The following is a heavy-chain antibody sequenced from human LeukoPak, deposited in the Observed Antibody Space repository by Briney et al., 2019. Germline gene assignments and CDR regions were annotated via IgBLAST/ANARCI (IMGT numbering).Heavy chain of an antibody. CDR3: AKQMVERPHCYYMDV. D-gene: IGHD2-15*01. CDR1: GFIFSSFG. V-gene: IGHV3-30*02. CDR2: IQDDESNK. Sequence: GGSLRLSCAASGFIFSSFGMHWVRQAPGKGLEWVAFIQDDESNKFYADSVKGRFTISRDNSKNTLFLRMNSLRPEDTALYYCAKQMVERPHCYYMDVWGKGTTVTVSS. J-gene: IGHJ6*03.